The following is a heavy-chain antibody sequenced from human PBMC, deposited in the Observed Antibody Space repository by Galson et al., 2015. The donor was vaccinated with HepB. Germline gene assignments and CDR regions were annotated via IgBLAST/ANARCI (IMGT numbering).Heavy chain of an antibody. CDR2: IYYSGST. Sequence: ETLSLTCTVSGGSISSSSYYWGWIRQPPGKGLEWIGSIYYSGSTYYNPSLKSRVTISVDTSKNQFSLKLSSVTAADTAVYYCARVEAYYYDSSGYYLGAFDIWGQGTMVTVSS. D-gene: IGHD3-22*01. J-gene: IGHJ3*02. V-gene: IGHV4-39*07. CDR1: GGSISSSSYY. CDR3: ARVEAYYYDSSGYYLGAFDI.